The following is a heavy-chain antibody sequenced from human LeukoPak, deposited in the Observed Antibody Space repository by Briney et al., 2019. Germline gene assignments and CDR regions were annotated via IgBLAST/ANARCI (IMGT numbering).Heavy chain of an antibody. CDR1: GGTFSSYA. Sequence: ASVKVSCKASGGTFSSYAISWVRQAPGQGLEWMGRIIPILGIANYAQKFQGRVTMTRDTSISTAYMGLSRLRSDDTAVYYCARGGNLYDFWSGYYSNWFDPWGQGTLVTVSS. J-gene: IGHJ5*02. D-gene: IGHD3-3*01. V-gene: IGHV1-69*04. CDR2: IIPILGIA. CDR3: ARGGNLYDFWSGYYSNWFDP.